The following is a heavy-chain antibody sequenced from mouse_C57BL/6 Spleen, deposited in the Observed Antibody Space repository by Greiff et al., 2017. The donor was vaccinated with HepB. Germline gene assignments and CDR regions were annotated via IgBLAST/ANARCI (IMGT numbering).Heavy chain of an antibody. CDR3: ARNDCEYGSSLFAY. J-gene: IGHJ3*01. D-gene: IGHD1-1*01. V-gene: IGHV1-18*01. CDR2: INPKNGST. CDR1: GYTFTDYN. Sequence: VQLQQSGPELVKPGASVKIPCKASGYTFTDYNMDWVKQSPGKSLEWIGAINPKNGSTDYKQKFKGKVTMTVDKSSSTAYMELRSLTSEDTAVYYCARNDCEYGSSLFAYWGQGTLVTVSA.